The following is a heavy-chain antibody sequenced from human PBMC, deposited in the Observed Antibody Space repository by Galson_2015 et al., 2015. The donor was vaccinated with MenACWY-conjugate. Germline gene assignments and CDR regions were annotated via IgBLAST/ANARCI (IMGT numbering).Heavy chain of an antibody. J-gene: IGHJ6*02. CDR1: GYTFTNYA. CDR2: INAGNGNT. D-gene: IGHD2-2*01. Sequence: SVKVSCKASGYTFTNYAMHWVRQAPGQRLEWMGWINAGNGNTKYSQKFQGRVTITSDTSASTAYMELSSLRSEDTAVYYCAREIVVAPAASWGHYYYGMDVWGQGTTVTVPS. V-gene: IGHV1-3*01. CDR3: AREIVVAPAASWGHYYYGMDV.